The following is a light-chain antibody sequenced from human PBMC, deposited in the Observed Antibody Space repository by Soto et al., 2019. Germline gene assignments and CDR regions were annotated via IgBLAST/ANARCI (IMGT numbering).Light chain of an antibody. V-gene: IGKV3-15*01. Sequence: EIVMTQSPATLSVSPGERATLSCRASQSVSSNVAWYQQKPGQAPRLLIYGASTRATGIPARFSGSGSGKEFTLSISSLQSEDFAVYHCQQHNNWPGTFGQGTKVEIK. CDR3: QQHNNWPGT. J-gene: IGKJ1*01. CDR1: QSVSSN. CDR2: GAS.